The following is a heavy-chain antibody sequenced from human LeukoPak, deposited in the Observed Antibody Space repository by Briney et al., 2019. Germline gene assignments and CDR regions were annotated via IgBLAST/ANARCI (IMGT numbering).Heavy chain of an antibody. J-gene: IGHJ3*02. Sequence: PGGSLRLSCAASGFTFSSYGMHWVRQAPGKGLEWVAVISYDGSNKYYADSVKGRFTISRDNSKNTLYLQMNSLRAEDTAVYYCFSFPLWYVGNSDAFDIWGQGTMVTVSS. CDR3: FSFPLWYVGNSDAFDI. D-gene: IGHD4-23*01. CDR2: ISYDGSNK. V-gene: IGHV3-30*03. CDR1: GFTFSSYG.